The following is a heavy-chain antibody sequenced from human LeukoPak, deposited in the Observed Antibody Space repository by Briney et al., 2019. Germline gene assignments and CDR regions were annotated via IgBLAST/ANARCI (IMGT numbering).Heavy chain of an antibody. Sequence: PGGSLRLSCAASGFTFSSYWMSWVRQAPGKGLEWVANIKQDGSEKYYVDSVKGRFTISRDNAKNSLYLQMNSLRAEDTAAYYCARVYGDSSSWYPSYYYYYGMDVWGQGTTVTVSS. CDR3: ARVYGDSSSWYPSYYYYYGMDV. D-gene: IGHD6-13*01. J-gene: IGHJ6*02. CDR2: IKQDGSEK. CDR1: GFTFSSYW. V-gene: IGHV3-7*03.